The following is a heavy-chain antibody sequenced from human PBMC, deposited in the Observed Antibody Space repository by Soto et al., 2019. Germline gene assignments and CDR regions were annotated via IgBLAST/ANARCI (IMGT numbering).Heavy chain of an antibody. D-gene: IGHD1-26*01. V-gene: IGHV3-23*01. CDR3: ARDGVGATVFFGYFEE. CDR2: VSGSGDRT. Sequence: GGSLRLSCAASGFTFTTFLMSWVRQAPGKGLEWVSSVSGSGDRTLYADSVKGRFTISRDNSKNTLYLQMNTLRAEDTAVYYCARDGVGATVFFGYFEEWGQGALVTVSS. J-gene: IGHJ4*02. CDR1: GFTFTTFL.